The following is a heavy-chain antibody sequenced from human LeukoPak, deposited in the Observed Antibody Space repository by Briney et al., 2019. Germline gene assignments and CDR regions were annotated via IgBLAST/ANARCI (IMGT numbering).Heavy chain of an antibody. Sequence: ASVKVSCRASGYTFTSYDIKWVRQATGQGLEWMGRMNPNSGNTDYAQKFQGRVTMTRNTSISTAYMELSGLTSEDTAMYYRARRGKGLGYYMDVWGKGTTVTISS. CDR1: GYTFTSYD. D-gene: IGHD3-16*01. CDR3: ARRGKGLGYYMDV. CDR2: MNPNSGNT. J-gene: IGHJ6*03. V-gene: IGHV1-8*01.